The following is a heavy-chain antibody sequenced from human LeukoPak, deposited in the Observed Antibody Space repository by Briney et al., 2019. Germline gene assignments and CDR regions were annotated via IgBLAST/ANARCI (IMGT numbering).Heavy chain of an antibody. Sequence: SETLSLTCTVSGGSISSGDYYWSWIRQPPGKGLEWIGYIYYSGSTYYNPSLKSRVTISVDTSKNQFSLKLSSVTAADTAVYYCARGNGITGYYYDSSGYPYFDYWGQGTLVTVSS. V-gene: IGHV4-30-4*01. J-gene: IGHJ4*02. CDR2: IYYSGST. CDR1: GGSISSGDYY. D-gene: IGHD3-22*01. CDR3: ARGNGITGYYYDSSGYPYFDY.